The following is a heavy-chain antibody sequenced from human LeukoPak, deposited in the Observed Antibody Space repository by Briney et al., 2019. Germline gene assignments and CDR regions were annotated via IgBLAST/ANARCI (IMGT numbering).Heavy chain of an antibody. V-gene: IGHV3-30*03. CDR3: AREFPDAFDM. CDR2: ISYDGSNK. D-gene: IGHD2-21*01. Sequence: GGSLRLSCAASRFTFSSYGMHWVRQAPGKGLEWVAFISYDGSNKHYADSVKGRFTISRDNSKNTLYLEMNSLRAEDTAVYYCAREFPDAFDMWGQGTMVTVSS. J-gene: IGHJ3*02. CDR1: RFTFSSYG.